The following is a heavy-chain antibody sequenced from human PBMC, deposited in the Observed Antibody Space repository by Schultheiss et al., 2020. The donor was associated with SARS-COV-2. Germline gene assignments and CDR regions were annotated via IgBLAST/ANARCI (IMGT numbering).Heavy chain of an antibody. CDR1: GFTFSSYS. Sequence: GESLKISCAASGFTFSSYSMNWVRQAPGKGLEWVSSISSSSSYIYYADSVKGRFTISRDNAKNSLYLQMNSLRAEDTAVYYCARDLGGYSYGSYYFDYWGQGTLVTVSS. D-gene: IGHD5-18*01. V-gene: IGHV3-21*01. CDR3: ARDLGGYSYGSYYFDY. CDR2: ISSSSSYI. J-gene: IGHJ4*02.